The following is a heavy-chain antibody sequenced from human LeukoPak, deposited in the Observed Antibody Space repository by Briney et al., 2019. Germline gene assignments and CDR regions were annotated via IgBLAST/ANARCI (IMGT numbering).Heavy chain of an antibody. Sequence: GGSLRLSCAASGFTVSSNYMSWVRQAPGKGLEWVSVIFSGGRTYYADSVKGRFIISRDNSKNTLYLQMNSLRAEDTAVYYCARVYYGSGSLHYYYYYMDVWGKGTTVTISS. V-gene: IGHV3-53*01. J-gene: IGHJ6*03. CDR1: GFTVSSNY. D-gene: IGHD3-10*01. CDR3: ARVYYGSGSLHYYYYYMDV. CDR2: IFSGGRT.